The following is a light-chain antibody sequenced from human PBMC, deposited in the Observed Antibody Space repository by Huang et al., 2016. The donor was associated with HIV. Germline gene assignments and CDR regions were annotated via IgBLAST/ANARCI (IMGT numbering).Light chain of an antibody. CDR1: QSVGTY. Sequence: EIVLTQSPATLSLSPGERATLSCRASQSVGTYLAWYQHRPGQAPRLLIYDASNRATGSPARCSGGGSGTDFTLTISSLEPEDFAVYYCQLRSNWPLFTFGPGTKVDI. CDR3: QLRSNWPLFT. J-gene: IGKJ3*01. CDR2: DAS. V-gene: IGKV3-11*01.